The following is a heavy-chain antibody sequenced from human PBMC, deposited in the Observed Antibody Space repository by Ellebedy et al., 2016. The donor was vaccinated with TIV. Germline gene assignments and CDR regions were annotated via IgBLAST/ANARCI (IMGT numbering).Heavy chain of an antibody. CDR2: ITARSDDT. CDR1: GLTFPTEA. CDR3: ANSNRFNY. J-gene: IGHJ4*02. D-gene: IGHD1-14*01. V-gene: IGHV3-23*01. Sequence: PGGSLRLSCAASGLTFPTEAMACVRQAPGKGLEWVSTITARSDDTFYAGSVRGRFIISRDNSKNTLYLQITSLRAEDTDVYYCANSNRFNYWGQGTLVTVSS.